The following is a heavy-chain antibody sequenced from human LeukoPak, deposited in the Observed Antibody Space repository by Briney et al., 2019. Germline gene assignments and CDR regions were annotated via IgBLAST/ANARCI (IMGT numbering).Heavy chain of an antibody. Sequence: SETLSLTCTVSGGSISSYYWSWIRQPPGKGLERIGNIYYSGSTNYNPSLKSRVTISVHTSKNQFSLKLSSVTAADTAVYYCARDLRYYYGSGSPSVYYGMDVWGKGTTVTVSS. CDR3: ARDLRYYYGSGSPSVYYGMDV. CDR1: GGSISSYY. CDR2: IYYSGST. V-gene: IGHV4-59*01. J-gene: IGHJ6*04. D-gene: IGHD3-10*01.